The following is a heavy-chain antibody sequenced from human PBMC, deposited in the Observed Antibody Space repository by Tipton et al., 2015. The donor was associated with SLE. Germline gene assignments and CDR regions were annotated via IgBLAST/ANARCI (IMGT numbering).Heavy chain of an antibody. CDR2: ISYDGSNK. CDR1: GFTFSSYG. D-gene: IGHD1-26*01. J-gene: IGHJ4*02. CDR3: ASLSPWELPNFDY. Sequence: SLRLSCAASGFTFSSYGMHWVRQAPGKGLEWVAVISYDGSNKYYADSVKGRFTISRDNSKNTLYLQMNSLRAEDTAVYYCASLSPWELPNFDYWGQGTLVTVSS. V-gene: IGHV3-30*03.